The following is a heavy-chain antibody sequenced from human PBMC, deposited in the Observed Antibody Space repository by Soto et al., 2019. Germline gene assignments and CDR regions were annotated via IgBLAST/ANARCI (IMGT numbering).Heavy chain of an antibody. CDR2: ISPKSTFR. D-gene: IGHD2-21*01. J-gene: IGHJ4*02. Sequence: GGSLRLSCAASGFTFSSYYMTWIRQAPGKGLEWLSHISPKSTFRNYADSVKGRFTISRDNTESSLFLQMNSLGVDDTAVYSCVRGGGGGLFEHWGQGVLVTVSS. CDR1: GFTFSSYY. CDR3: VRGGGGGLFEH. V-gene: IGHV3-11*06.